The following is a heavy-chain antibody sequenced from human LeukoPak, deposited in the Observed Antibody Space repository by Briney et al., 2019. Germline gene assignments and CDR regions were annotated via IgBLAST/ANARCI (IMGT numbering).Heavy chain of an antibody. CDR2: INWNSGSK. D-gene: IGHD3-22*01. CDR1: GFTFDDYA. V-gene: IGHV3-9*01. Sequence: PGRSLRLSCAASGFTFDDYAMHWVRQAPGKGLEWVSGINWNSGSKHYADSVKGRFTISRDNAKNSLYLQMNSLRAEDTALYYCAKDFSSGYYYFDYWGQGTLVTVSS. J-gene: IGHJ4*02. CDR3: AKDFSSGYYYFDY.